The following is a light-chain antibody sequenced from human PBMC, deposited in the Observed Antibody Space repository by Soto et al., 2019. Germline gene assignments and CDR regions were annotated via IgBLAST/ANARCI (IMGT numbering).Light chain of an antibody. CDR3: SSYSSSTKLYV. V-gene: IGLV2-14*01. CDR2: EVS. Sequence: QSVLTQPASVSGSPGQSITISCTGTSSDVGGSNYVSWYQQHPGKAPKVIIYEVSNRPSGVSNRFYGSKSGNTASLTISGLQAEDGADYYCSSYSSSTKLYVFGSCTKVTVL. CDR1: SSDVGGSNY. J-gene: IGLJ1*01.